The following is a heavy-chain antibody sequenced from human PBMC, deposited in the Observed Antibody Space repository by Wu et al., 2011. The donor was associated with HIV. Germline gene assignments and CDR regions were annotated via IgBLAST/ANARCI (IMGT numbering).Heavy chain of an antibody. CDR3: ARDLTAVERNYVLGYMDV. CDR2: VDPEDGET. V-gene: IGHV1-69-2*01. D-gene: IGHD1-7*01. CDR1: GYTFTDYN. J-gene: IGHJ6*03. Sequence: EVQLVQSGPEVKRPGATVKISCKVSGYTFTDYNIHWVRQAPGKGLEWLGHVDPEDGETLYAETFQGRVTIIADTSSDTAYMELSSVKSEDTAVYYCARDLTAVERNYVLGYMDVWAKGPRSTVS.